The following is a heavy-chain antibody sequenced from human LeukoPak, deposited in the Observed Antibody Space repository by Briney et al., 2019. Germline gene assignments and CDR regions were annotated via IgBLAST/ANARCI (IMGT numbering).Heavy chain of an antibody. CDR3: TVTMVRGVMNY. D-gene: IGHD3-10*01. Sequence: GGSLRLSCAASVFIFTDYWMNWVRQAPGKGLEWVGRIKSKTDGGTTDYAAPVKGRFTISRDDSKNTLYLQMNSLKTEDTAVYYCTVTMVRGVMNYWGQGTLVTVSS. V-gene: IGHV3-15*01. J-gene: IGHJ4*02. CDR1: VFIFTDYW. CDR2: IKSKTDGGTT.